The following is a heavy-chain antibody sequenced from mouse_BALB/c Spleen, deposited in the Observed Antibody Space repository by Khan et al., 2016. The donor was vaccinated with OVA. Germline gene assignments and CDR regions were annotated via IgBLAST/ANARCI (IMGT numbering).Heavy chain of an antibody. J-gene: IGHJ4*01. D-gene: IGHD3-3*01. CDR3: ARDAGRY. V-gene: IGHV1-18*01. CDR1: GYTFPEYT. CDR2: INPKNGGT. Sequence: EVELVESGPELVKPGASVKISCKTSGYTFPEYTVHWVKQSLGKSLDWIGVINPKNGGTAYNQKFKGKATLAVDKSSSTAYMEFRNLTSEDSVVYYCARDAGRYWGQGTSVTVAS.